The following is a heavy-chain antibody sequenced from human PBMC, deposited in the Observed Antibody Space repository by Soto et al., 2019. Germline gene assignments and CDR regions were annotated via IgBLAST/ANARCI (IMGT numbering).Heavy chain of an antibody. J-gene: IGHJ5*02. CDR3: AKGSPYSGTYFHP. CDR1: GFTFSNYA. D-gene: IGHD1-26*01. V-gene: IGHV3-23*01. Sequence: DVQLLESGGGLVQPGGSLRLSCSASGFTFSNYAMSWVRRIPGKGLEWVSAISGSGGSPNYEDSVKGRFTISRDNSKSTLYVQMNSLRVDDTAVYYCAKGSPYSGTYFHPWGQGTLVTVSS. CDR2: ISGSGGSP.